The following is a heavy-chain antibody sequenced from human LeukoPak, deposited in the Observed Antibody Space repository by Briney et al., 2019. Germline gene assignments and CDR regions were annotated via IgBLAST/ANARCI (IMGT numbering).Heavy chain of an antibody. CDR1: GYTFTSYG. D-gene: IGHD3-3*01. CDR2: ISAYNGNT. CDR3: ARDRITIFGVVMPRVAFDI. J-gene: IGHJ3*02. V-gene: IGHV1-18*01. Sequence: ASVKVSCKASGYTFTSYGISWVRQAPGQGSEWMGWISAYNGNTNYAQKLQGRVTMTIDTSTTTSYLDLRSLRSAHTAVYSCARDRITIFGVVMPRVAFDIWGQGTMVTVSS.